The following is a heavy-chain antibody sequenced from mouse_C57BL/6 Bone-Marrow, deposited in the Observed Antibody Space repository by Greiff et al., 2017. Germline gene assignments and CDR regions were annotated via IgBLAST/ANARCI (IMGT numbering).Heavy chain of an antibody. Sequence: VQLQQSGTELVKPGASVKLSCKASGYTFTSYWMHWVKQRPGQGLEWIGNITPSNGGPTYNEKFKSKATRTVDKSSSTAYMQLSSLPSEYSAVYCCASYYYGSTYFDYWGQGTTLTVSS. V-gene: IGHV1-53*01. D-gene: IGHD1-1*01. CDR2: ITPSNGGP. CDR1: GYTFTSYW. CDR3: ASYYYGSTYFDY. J-gene: IGHJ2*01.